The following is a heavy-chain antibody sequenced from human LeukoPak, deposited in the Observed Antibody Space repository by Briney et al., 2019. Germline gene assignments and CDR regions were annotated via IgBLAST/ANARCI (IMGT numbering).Heavy chain of an antibody. Sequence: SETLSLTCTVSGGSISSYYWSWIRQPPGKGLEWIGSIYYSGSTYYNPSLKSRVTISVDTSKNQFSLKLSSVTAADTAVYYCAREDQQWLPDWGQGTLVTVSS. CDR2: IYYSGST. V-gene: IGHV4-59*12. J-gene: IGHJ4*02. D-gene: IGHD6-19*01. CDR1: GGSISSYY. CDR3: AREDQQWLPD.